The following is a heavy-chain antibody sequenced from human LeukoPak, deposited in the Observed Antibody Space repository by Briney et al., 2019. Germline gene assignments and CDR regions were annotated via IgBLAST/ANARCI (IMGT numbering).Heavy chain of an antibody. CDR3: AKARTYYDNSGYYLR. J-gene: IGHJ4*02. V-gene: IGHV3-23*01. Sequence: GGSLRLSCAASGFTFSSYAMSWVRQAPGKGLEWVSAISGSGGSTYYADSVKGRFTISRDNSKNTLYLQMNSLRAEDTAVYYCAKARTYYDNSGYYLRWGQGTLVTVSS. CDR2: ISGSGGST. D-gene: IGHD3-22*01. CDR1: GFTFSSYA.